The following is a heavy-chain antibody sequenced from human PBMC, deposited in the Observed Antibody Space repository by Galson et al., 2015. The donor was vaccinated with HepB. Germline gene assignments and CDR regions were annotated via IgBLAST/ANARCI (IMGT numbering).Heavy chain of an antibody. CDR1: GFTFSSYG. Sequence: SLRLSCAASGFTFSSYGMHWVRQAPGKGLEWVAVIWYDGSNKYYADSVKGRFTISRDNSKNTLYLQMNSLRAEDTAVYYCARATTVTTGGHYYYGMDVWGQGTTVTVSS. V-gene: IGHV3-33*01. CDR2: IWYDGSNK. D-gene: IGHD4-17*01. J-gene: IGHJ6*02. CDR3: ARATTVTTGGHYYYGMDV.